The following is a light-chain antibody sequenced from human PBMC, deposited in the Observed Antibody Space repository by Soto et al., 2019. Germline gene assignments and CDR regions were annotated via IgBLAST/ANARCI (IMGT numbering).Light chain of an antibody. CDR2: GAS. Sequence: EVVMTQSPATLSVSPGERATLSCRASQSVSSNLAWYQLRPGQAPRLLIYGASNRATGIPARFSGSGSGTEFTLTISSLQSEDFARYYCQQYNKWPLFTFGHGTRVDIK. CDR3: QQYNKWPLFT. V-gene: IGKV3-15*01. J-gene: IGKJ3*01. CDR1: QSVSSN.